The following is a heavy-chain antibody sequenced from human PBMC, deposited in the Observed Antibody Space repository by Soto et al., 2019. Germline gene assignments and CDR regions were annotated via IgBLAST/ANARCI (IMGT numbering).Heavy chain of an antibody. CDR3: ARHYDYIWGSYRSDNWFDP. Sequence: LSLTCTVSGGSISSSSYYWGWIRQPPGKGLEWIGSIYYSGSTYYNPSLKSRVTISVDTSKNQFSLKLSSVTAADTAVYYCARHYDYIWGSYRSDNWFDPWGQGTLVTVSS. CDR2: IYYSGST. D-gene: IGHD3-16*02. J-gene: IGHJ5*02. CDR1: GGSISSSSYY. V-gene: IGHV4-39*01.